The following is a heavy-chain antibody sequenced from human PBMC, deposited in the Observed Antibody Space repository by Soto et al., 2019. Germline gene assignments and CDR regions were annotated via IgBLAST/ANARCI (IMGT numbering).Heavy chain of an antibody. CDR3: ARSDWFSPPY. J-gene: IGHJ4*02. V-gene: IGHV3-30-3*01. CDR2: ISYDGSNK. CDR1: GFTFSSYA. D-gene: IGHD2-21*01. Sequence: GESLKISCAASGFTFSSYAMHWVRQAPGKGLEWVAVISYDGSNKYYADSVKGRFTISRDNSKNTLYLQMNSLRAEDTAVYYCARSDWFSPPYWGQGTLVTVSS.